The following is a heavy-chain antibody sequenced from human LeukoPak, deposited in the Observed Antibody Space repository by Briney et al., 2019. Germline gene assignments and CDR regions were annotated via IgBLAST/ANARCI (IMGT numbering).Heavy chain of an antibody. J-gene: IGHJ4*02. Sequence: AGSLRLSCAASGFTVSSNYMSWVRQAPGKGLEWVSAITGTGGSTYYADSVKGRFTISRDNSKNTLSLQMDSLRVEDTALYYCAKRGSYFGGFDYWAREPCSPSPQ. CDR2: ITGTGGST. CDR1: GFTVSSNY. CDR3: AKRGSYFGGFDY. V-gene: IGHV3-23*01. D-gene: IGHD3-10*01.